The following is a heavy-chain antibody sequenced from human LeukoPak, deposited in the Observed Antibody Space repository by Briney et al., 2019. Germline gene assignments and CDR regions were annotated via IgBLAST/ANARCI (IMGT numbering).Heavy chain of an antibody. CDR3: ARDSTTVMLAYYFDY. J-gene: IGHJ4*02. CDR1: GFTFSSYA. CDR2: ISYDGSSK. D-gene: IGHD4-17*01. V-gene: IGHV3-30*04. Sequence: GRSLRLSCAASGFTFSSYAMHWVRQAPGKGLEWVAVISYDGSSKYYADSVKGRFTISRDNSKNTLYLQMNSLRAEDTAVYYCARDSTTVMLAYYFDYWGQGTLVTVSS.